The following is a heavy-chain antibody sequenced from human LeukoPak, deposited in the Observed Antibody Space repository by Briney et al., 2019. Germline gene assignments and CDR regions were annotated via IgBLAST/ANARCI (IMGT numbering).Heavy chain of an antibody. V-gene: IGHV1-69*01. CDR3: AREGDSSGYYYYFDY. J-gene: IGHJ4*02. Sequence: SVKVSCKASGGTFSSYAISWVRQAPGQGLEWMGGIIPIFGTANYAQKFQGRVTITADESTSTAYMEPSSLRSEDTAVYYCAREGDSSGYYYYFDYWGQGTLVTVSS. D-gene: IGHD3-22*01. CDR2: IIPIFGTA. CDR1: GGTFSSYA.